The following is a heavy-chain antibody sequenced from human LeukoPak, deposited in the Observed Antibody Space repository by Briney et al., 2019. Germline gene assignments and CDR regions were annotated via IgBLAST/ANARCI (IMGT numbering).Heavy chain of an antibody. D-gene: IGHD3-9*01. CDR3: AKDRVRGHVDDILTGNDY. J-gene: IGHJ4*02. V-gene: IGHV3-23*01. CDR1: GFTFSSYA. CDR2: ISGSGGST. Sequence: PGGSLRLSCAASGFTFSSYAMSWVRQAPGKGLEWVSAISGSGGSTYYADSVRGRFTISRDNSKNTLYLQMNSLRAEDTAVYYCAKDRVRGHVDDILTGNDYWGQGTLVTVSS.